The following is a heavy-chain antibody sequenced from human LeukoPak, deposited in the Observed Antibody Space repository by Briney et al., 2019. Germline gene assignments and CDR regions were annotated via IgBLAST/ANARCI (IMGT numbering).Heavy chain of an antibody. CDR1: GFTFSNYS. CDR3: AREGYYDISGYYY. CDR2: ISSSSSYI. J-gene: IGHJ4*02. Sequence: GGSLRLSCAASGFTFSNYSMNWVRQAPGKGLEWVSSISSSSSYIYYADSVKGRFTISRDNAKNSLYLQMNSLRAEDTAVSYCAREGYYDISGYYYWGQGTLVTVSS. V-gene: IGHV3-21*01. D-gene: IGHD3-22*01.